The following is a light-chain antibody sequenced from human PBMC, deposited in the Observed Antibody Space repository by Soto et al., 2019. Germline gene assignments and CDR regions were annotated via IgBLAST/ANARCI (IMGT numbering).Light chain of an antibody. J-gene: IGLJ1*01. CDR3: SSYTSSSTLV. CDR2: EVS. CDR1: SSDVGGYND. V-gene: IGLV2-14*01. Sequence: QSALTQPASVSGSPGQSITISCTVTSSDVGGYNDVSWYQQHPGKAPKLMIYEVSNRPSGVSNRFSGSKSGNTASLTISGLQAEDEADYYCSSYTSSSTLVFGTGTKLTVL.